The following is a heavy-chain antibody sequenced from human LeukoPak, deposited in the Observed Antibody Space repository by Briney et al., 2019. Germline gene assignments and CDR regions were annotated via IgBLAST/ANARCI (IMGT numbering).Heavy chain of an antibody. CDR2: ISYDGSNK. CDR1: GFTFSSYA. Sequence: PGGSLRLSCAASGFTFSSYAMHWVRRAPGKGLEWVAVISYDGSNKYYADSVKGRFTISRDNSKNTLYLQMNSLRAEDTAVYYCARDQDGSDYWGQGTLVTVSS. CDR3: ARDQDGSDY. J-gene: IGHJ4*02. V-gene: IGHV3-30-3*01. D-gene: IGHD3-10*01.